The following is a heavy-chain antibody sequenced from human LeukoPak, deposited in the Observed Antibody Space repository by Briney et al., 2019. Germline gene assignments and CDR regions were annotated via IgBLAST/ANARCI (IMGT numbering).Heavy chain of an antibody. CDR2: ISGSDTGT. J-gene: IGHJ4*02. V-gene: IGHV3-23*01. Sequence: GSLRLSCAASGFTFSIYAMSWVRQAPGKGLEWVSAISGSDTGTYYADSVKGRFTISRDNSKNMLFLQMNSLRAEDTAVYYCATYRQVLLPFESWGQGTLVTVSS. CDR1: GFTFSIYA. CDR3: ATYRQVLLPFES. D-gene: IGHD2-8*02.